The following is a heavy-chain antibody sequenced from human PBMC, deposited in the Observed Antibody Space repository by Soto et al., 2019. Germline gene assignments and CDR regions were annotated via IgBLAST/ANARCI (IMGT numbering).Heavy chain of an antibody. CDR1: RFAFSSHA. J-gene: IGHJ2*01. CDR2: ISYDGGYE. V-gene: IGHV3-30*18. Sequence: EQLVESGGGVVQPGKSLRLSCTASRFAFSSHAMHWVRQAPGKGLEWVAVISYDGGYENYADSVKGRFTVSRDNSKNTLWLQMNSLRAEDTALYYCAKGTTVTPWRYLDLWGQGTLVTVSS. D-gene: IGHD4-17*01. CDR3: AKGTTVTPWRYLDL.